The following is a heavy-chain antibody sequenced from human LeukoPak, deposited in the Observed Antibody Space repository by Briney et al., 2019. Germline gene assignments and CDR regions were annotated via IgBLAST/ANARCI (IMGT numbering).Heavy chain of an antibody. CDR3: ARDLAYRMITFGGVIVDDAFDI. J-gene: IGHJ3*02. CDR2: ISSSSSYI. D-gene: IGHD3-16*02. Sequence: GGSLRLSCAASGFTFSSYSMNWVGQAPGKGLEWGSSISSSSSYIYYADSVKGRFTISRDNAKNSLYLQMNSLRAEDTAVYYCARDLAYRMITFGGVIVDDAFDIWGQGTMVTVSS. CDR1: GFTFSSYS. V-gene: IGHV3-21*01.